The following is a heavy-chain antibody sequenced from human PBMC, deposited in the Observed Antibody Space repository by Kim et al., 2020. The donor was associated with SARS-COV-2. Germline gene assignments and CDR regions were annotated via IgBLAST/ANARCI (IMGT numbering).Heavy chain of an antibody. D-gene: IGHD6-13*01. J-gene: IGHJ5*02. CDR3: AKGYSSSLVRGFDP. Sequence: ADSVKGRFTISRDNSKNTLYLQMNSLRAEDTAVYYCAKGYSSSLVRGFDPWGQGTLVTVSS. V-gene: IGHV3-23*01.